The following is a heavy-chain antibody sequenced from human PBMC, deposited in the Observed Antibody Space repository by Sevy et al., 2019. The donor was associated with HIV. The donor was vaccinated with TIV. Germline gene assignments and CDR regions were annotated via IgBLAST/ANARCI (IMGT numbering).Heavy chain of an antibody. CDR3: ARVDAAAAGGYYYYGMDV. CDR2: ISAYNGNT. J-gene: IGHJ6*02. CDR1: GYTFTSYG. V-gene: IGHV1-18*01. D-gene: IGHD6-13*01. Sequence: ASVKVSCKASGYTFTSYGISWVRQAPGQWLEWMGWISAYNGNTNYAQKLQGRVTMTTDTSTSTAYMELRSLRSDDTAVYYCARVDAAAAGGYYYYGMDVWGQGTTVTVSS.